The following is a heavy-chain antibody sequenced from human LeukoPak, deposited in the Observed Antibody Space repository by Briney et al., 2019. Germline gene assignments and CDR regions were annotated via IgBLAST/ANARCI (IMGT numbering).Heavy chain of an antibody. Sequence: SETLSLTCAVYGGSFSGYYWSWIRQPPGKGLEWIGEINHCGSTNYNPSLKSRVTISVDTSKNQFSLKLSSVTAADTAVYYCARERGRTVTIDYWGQGTLVTVSS. CDR2: INHCGST. V-gene: IGHV4-34*01. J-gene: IGHJ4*02. CDR3: ARERGRTVTIDY. CDR1: GGSFSGYY. D-gene: IGHD4-17*01.